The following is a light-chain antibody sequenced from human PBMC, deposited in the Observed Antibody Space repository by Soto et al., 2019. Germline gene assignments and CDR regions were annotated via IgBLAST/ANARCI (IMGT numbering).Light chain of an antibody. Sequence: EIGLTHSPGTLALSRGERGTLSCRASRSFSSSYLAWYQQMPGQAPRLLIYGASTRATGIPDRFSGSGSGTEFTLTISSLQSEDFAVYYCQQYDVWRTFGQGTKVDIK. CDR3: QQYDVWRT. J-gene: IGKJ1*01. CDR1: RSFSSSY. V-gene: IGKV3-20*01. CDR2: GAS.